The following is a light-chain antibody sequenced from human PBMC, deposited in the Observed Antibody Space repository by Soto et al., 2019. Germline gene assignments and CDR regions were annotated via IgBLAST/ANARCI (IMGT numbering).Light chain of an antibody. CDR1: SGSIASNY. CDR2: EDK. V-gene: IGLV6-57*04. J-gene: IGLJ2*01. CDR3: QSYDSSDQDVV. Sequence: NFMLTQPHSVSESPRKTVTISCTRSSGSIASNYVQWYQQRPGSAPTTVIYEDKQRPSGVPDRFSASIDSSSNSACLTISGLKDEYEAVYWWQSYDSSDQDVVFGGGTELTVL.